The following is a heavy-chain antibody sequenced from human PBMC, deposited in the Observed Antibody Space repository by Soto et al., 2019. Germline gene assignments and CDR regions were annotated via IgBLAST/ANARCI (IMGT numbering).Heavy chain of an antibody. J-gene: IGHJ4*02. CDR3: AKDFTTMVRLCDY. CDR1: GFTVDDYA. Sequence: EVQLVESGGALVQPGRSLRLSCAASGFTVDDYAMHWVRQAPGKGPEWVSGMSWDSTSIGYAESVKGRFTISRDNAKQSLYLQMNSLRAEDTAVYFCAKDFTTMVRLCDYWGQGTLVTVSS. D-gene: IGHD5-18*01. CDR2: MSWDSTSI. V-gene: IGHV3-9*01.